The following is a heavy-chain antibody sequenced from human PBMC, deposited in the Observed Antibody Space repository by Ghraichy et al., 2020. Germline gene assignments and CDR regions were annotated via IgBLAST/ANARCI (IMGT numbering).Heavy chain of an antibody. CDR2: LFYSGST. CDR3: ARRSDYLEESFQH. CDR1: EASIGRGGYD. D-gene: IGHD4-17*01. V-gene: IGHV4-39*01. J-gene: IGHJ1*01. Sequence: SETLSLTCTVSEASIGRGGYDWGWIRQAPGKGLKWIGTLFYSGSTSYNPSLKSRVSISVDPSKRQFSLKLTSVTAADTAIYYCARRSDYLEESFQHWGQGTLVIVSS.